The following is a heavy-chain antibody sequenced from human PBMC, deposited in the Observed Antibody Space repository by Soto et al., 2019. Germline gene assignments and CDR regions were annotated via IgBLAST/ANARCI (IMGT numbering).Heavy chain of an antibody. J-gene: IGHJ4*02. D-gene: IGHD3-10*01. CDR3: ASHGRTYYYGSGSYVDY. CDR2: IYYSGST. Sequence: SETLSLTCTVSGGSISSYYWSWIRQPPGKGLERIGYIYYSGSTNYNPSLKSRVTIPVDTSKNLFSLKLSFLTAADTAVFYCASHGRTYYYGSGSYVDYWGQGTLVTVSS. V-gene: IGHV4-59*08. CDR1: GGSISSYY.